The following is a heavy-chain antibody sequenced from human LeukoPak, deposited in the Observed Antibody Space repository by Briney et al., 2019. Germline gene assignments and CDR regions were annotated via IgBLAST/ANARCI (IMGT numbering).Heavy chain of an antibody. J-gene: IGHJ4*02. D-gene: IGHD2/OR15-2a*01. CDR1: GFTLSSFA. CDR3: AKPALGLCTTSKCRGFDY. Sequence: GGSLRLSCAASGFTLSSFAMSWVRQAPGQGLEWVSNLSVNGDSTYYADSVKGRFSISRDDSKSTLVLQMNSLRAEDTAVYYCAKPALGLCTTSKCRGFDYWAREPWSPSPQ. V-gene: IGHV3-23*01. CDR2: LSVNGDST.